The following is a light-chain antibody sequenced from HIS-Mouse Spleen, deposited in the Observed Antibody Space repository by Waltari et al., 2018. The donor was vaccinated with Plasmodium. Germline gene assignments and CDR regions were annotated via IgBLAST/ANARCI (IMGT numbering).Light chain of an antibody. Sequence: SYELTQPPSVSVSPGQTARITCSGDALPKKYAYWYQQKSGQAPVLVIYEDSKRPSGIPESSSGSSSGTRATLTISGAQVEDEADYYCYSTDSSGNHRVFGGGTKLTVL. CDR3: YSTDSSGNHRV. J-gene: IGLJ3*02. CDR2: EDS. CDR1: ALPKKY. V-gene: IGLV3-10*01.